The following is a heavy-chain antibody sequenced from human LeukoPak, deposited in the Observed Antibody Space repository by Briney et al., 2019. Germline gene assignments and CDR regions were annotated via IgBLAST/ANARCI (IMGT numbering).Heavy chain of an antibody. CDR2: ISGSGDST. V-gene: IGHV3-23*01. CDR1: GFTFSNYG. CDR3: AKDRLLNCRGDCYIFDY. J-gene: IGHJ4*02. D-gene: IGHD2-21*02. Sequence: GGSLRLSCAASGFTFSNYGMSWVRQAPEKGLEWVSAISGSGDSTYYADSVEGRFTISRDNSKNTLYLQVNGLRTEDTAVYYCAKDRLLNCRGDCYIFDYWGQGTVVTVSS.